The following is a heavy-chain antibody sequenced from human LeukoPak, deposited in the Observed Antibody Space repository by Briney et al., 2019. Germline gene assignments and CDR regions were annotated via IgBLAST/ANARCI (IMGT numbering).Heavy chain of an antibody. D-gene: IGHD3-22*01. CDR1: RYSFTGYY. V-gene: IGHV1-2*04. Sequence: GASVNVSCKACRYSFTGYYMHWVRPAPGQGLEWMGWINPNSGGTNYAQKSQGWVTMTSDTSISTAYMELSRLRSDDTAEYYCARDWAHYYDSSGYQLDYWGQGTLVTVSS. CDR3: ARDWAHYYDSSGYQLDY. CDR2: INPNSGGT. J-gene: IGHJ4*02.